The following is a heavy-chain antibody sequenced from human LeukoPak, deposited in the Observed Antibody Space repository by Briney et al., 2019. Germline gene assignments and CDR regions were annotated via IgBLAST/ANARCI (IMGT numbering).Heavy chain of an antibody. D-gene: IGHD2-2*01. CDR3: ATDFRWGYCSSTSCSPPGY. J-gene: IGHJ4*02. V-gene: IGHV1-24*01. Sequence: ASVKVSCKVPGYTLTELSMHWVRQAPGKGLEWMGGFDPEDGETIYAQKFQGRVTMTEDTSTDTAYMELSSLRSEDTAVYYCATDFRWGYCSSTSCSPPGYWGQGTLVTVSS. CDR2: FDPEDGET. CDR1: GYTLTELS.